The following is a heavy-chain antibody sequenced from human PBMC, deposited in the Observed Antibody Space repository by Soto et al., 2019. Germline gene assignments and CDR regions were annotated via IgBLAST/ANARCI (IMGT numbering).Heavy chain of an antibody. CDR1: GGSISSYY. CDR3: ARNYYDSSGWDAPYFDL. V-gene: IGHV4-59*01. D-gene: IGHD3-22*01. J-gene: IGHJ2*01. Sequence: QVQLQESGPGLVKPSETLSLTCTVSGGSISSYYWSWIRQSPGKGLEWIGYIYYSGSTSYSPSLKSRFTISLDTPKNQFSLKLTSVTAADTAIYYCARNYYDSSGWDAPYFDLWGRGTLVTVSS. CDR2: IYYSGST.